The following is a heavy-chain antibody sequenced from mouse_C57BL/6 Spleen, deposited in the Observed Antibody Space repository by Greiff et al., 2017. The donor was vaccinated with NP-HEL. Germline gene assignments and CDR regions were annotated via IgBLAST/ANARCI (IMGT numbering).Heavy chain of an antibody. CDR3: ARIPTEGAWFAY. D-gene: IGHD4-1*02. Sequence: QVTLKVSGPGILQPSQTLSLTCSFSGFSLSTFGMGVGWIRQPSGQGLEWLAHIWWDDAKYYNPALKRRLTISKDPSKNQVFLKIANLDTADTATYYCARIPTEGAWFAYWGQGTLVTVSA. CDR2: IWWDDAK. V-gene: IGHV8-8*01. J-gene: IGHJ3*01. CDR1: GFSLSTFGMG.